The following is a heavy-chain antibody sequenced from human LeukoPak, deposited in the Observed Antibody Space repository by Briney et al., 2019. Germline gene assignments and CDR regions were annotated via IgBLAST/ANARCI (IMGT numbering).Heavy chain of an antibody. CDR1: AFTFSNYA. V-gene: IGHV3-23*01. J-gene: IGHJ6*04. CDR3: AKDRDIAAGTEKATYGLDV. CDR2: ISFSGGRG. D-gene: IGHD6-13*01. Sequence: GGSLRLSCAASAFTFSNYAMSCGRQAPGQGLEWVSGISFSGGRGYYADSVKGRFTISRDNSKNTLYLQINSLRVEDTAVYYCAKDRDIAAGTEKATYGLDVWGKGHTVTVSS.